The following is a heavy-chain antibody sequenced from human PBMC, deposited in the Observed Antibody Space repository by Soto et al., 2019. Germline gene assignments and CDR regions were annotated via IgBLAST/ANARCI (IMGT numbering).Heavy chain of an antibody. V-gene: IGHV4-34*01. D-gene: IGHD2-2*01. CDR1: GGSFSGYY. Sequence: SETLSLTCAVYGGSFSGYYWSWIRQPPGKGLEWIGEINHSGSTNYNPSLKSRVTISVDTSKNQFSLKLSSVTAADTAVYYCASGPRRDCSSTSCYLNYWGQGTLVTVSS. J-gene: IGHJ4*02. CDR3: ASGPRRDCSSTSCYLNY. CDR2: INHSGST.